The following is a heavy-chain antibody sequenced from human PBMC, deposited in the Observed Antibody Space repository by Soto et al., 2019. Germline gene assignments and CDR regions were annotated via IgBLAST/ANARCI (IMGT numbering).Heavy chain of an antibody. CDR2: IWYDGSNK. CDR3: ERGAFRGAERNWFDP. J-gene: IGHJ5*02. D-gene: IGHD3-16*01. Sequence: QVQLVESGGGVVQPGRSLRLSCAASGFTFSSYGMHWVRQAPGKGLEWVAVIWYDGSNKYYADSVKGRFTISRDNSKNTLYLQMNSLRAEDTAVYYCERGAFRGAERNWFDPWGQGTLVTVSS. V-gene: IGHV3-33*01. CDR1: GFTFSSYG.